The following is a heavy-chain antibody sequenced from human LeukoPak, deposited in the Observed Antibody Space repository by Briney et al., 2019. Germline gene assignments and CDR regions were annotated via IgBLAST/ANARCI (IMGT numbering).Heavy chain of an antibody. CDR2: INAGNGNT. V-gene: IGHV1-3*01. Sequence: ASVKVSCKASGYTFTSYAMHWVRQAPGQRLEWMGWINAGNGNTKYSQKFQGRVTITRDTSASTAYMELSSLRSEDTAVYYCARDPTILGVAPARLDYWGQGTLVTVSS. D-gene: IGHD3-3*01. CDR1: GYTFTSYA. J-gene: IGHJ4*02. CDR3: ARDPTILGVAPARLDY.